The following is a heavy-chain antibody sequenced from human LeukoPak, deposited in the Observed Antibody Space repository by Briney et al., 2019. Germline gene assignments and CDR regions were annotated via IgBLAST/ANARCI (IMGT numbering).Heavy chain of an antibody. CDR2: IYYSGST. J-gene: IGHJ4*02. CDR1: GGSLSSYY. D-gene: IGHD3-22*01. CDR3: AREINYYDSSGYSTAFDY. V-gene: IGHV4-59*01. Sequence: PSETLSLTCTVSGGSLSSYYWSWIRQPPGKGLEWIGYIYYSGSTNYNPSLTSRVTISVDTSKNQFSLKLSSVTAADTAVYYCAREINYYDSSGYSTAFDYWGQGTLVTVSS.